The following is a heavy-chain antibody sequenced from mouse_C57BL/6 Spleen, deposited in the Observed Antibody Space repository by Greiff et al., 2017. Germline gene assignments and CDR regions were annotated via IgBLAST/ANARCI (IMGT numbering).Heavy chain of an antibody. V-gene: IGHV1-50*01. CDR2: IDPSDSYT. CDR1: GYTFTSYW. J-gene: IGHJ2*01. D-gene: IGHD1-1*01. CDR3: ARGKRFLDY. Sequence: QVQLQQPGAELVKPGASVKLSCKASGYTFTSYWMQWVKQRPGQGLEWIGEIDPSDSYTNYNQKFKGKATLTVDTSSSTAYMQLSSLTSEDSAVYYCARGKRFLDYWGKGTTLTVSS.